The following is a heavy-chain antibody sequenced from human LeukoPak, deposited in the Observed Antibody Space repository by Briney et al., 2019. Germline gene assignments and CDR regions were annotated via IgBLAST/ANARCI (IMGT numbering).Heavy chain of an antibody. CDR1: GFTFTIYW. Sequence: PGGSLRLSCAASGFTFTIYWMSWVRQAPGKGLEWVANIKQGGSDKYYVDSVKGRFTISRDDAKNSLYLEMNSLRAEATAVYYCMSGEGWVGVNAFDYWGQGTLVTVSS. D-gene: IGHD3-10*01. J-gene: IGHJ4*02. CDR2: IKQGGSDK. V-gene: IGHV3-7*01. CDR3: MSGEGWVGVNAFDY.